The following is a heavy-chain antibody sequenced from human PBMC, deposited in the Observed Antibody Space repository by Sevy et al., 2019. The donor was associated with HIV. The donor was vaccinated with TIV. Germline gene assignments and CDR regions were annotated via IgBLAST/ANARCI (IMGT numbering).Heavy chain of an antibody. CDR2: IKQDGSEK. J-gene: IGHJ6*02. Sequence: GGSLRLSCAASGFTFSSYWMSWVRQAPGKGLEWVANIKQDGSEKNYVDSVKGRFTISRDKAKNPLYLQMNSLGAEDTAVYYCARDRIHYYGSGSYYYYYYGMDVWGQGTTVTVSS. CDR3: ARDRIHYYGSGSYYYYYYGMDV. V-gene: IGHV3-7*01. D-gene: IGHD3-10*01. CDR1: GFTFSSYW.